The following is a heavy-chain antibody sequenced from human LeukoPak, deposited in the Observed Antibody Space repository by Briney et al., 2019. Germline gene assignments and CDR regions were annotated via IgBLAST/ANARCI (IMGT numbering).Heavy chain of an antibody. J-gene: IGHJ6*02. CDR1: EFTFSDYY. Sequence: GGSLRLSCEASEFTFSDYYMSWIRQAPGKGLEWISYISGSAINTHYADSVKGRFTISRDNAKKLLVLEMKSLRSEDTAVYYCAAYYGSGSVNYYRGMDIWGQGTTVTVSS. CDR2: ISGSAINT. D-gene: IGHD3-10*01. CDR3: AAYYGSGSVNYYRGMDI. V-gene: IGHV3-11*01.